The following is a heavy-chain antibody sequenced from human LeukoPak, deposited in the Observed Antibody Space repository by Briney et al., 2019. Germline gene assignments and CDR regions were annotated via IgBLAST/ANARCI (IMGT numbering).Heavy chain of an antibody. CDR1: GFTFSSYA. Sequence: GRSLRLSCAASGFTFSSYAMHCVRQAPGKGLEWVAVISYDGSNKYYADSVKGRFTISRDNSKNTLYLQMNSLRAEDTAVYYCARRAVTTRAVDYWGQGTLVTVSS. CDR3: ARRAVTTRAVDY. D-gene: IGHD4-17*01. CDR2: ISYDGSNK. V-gene: IGHV3-30-3*01. J-gene: IGHJ4*02.